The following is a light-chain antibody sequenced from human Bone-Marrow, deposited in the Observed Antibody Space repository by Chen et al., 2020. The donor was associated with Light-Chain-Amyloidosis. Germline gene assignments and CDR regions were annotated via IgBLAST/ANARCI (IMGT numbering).Light chain of an antibody. V-gene: IGKV1-5*03. CDR1: QSISNW. CDR2: KAS. Sequence: DIQMTQSPSTLSASVGDRVTITCRASQSISNWLAWYQQKPGKAPKLLMYKASTFEFGVPSRFSGSGSGTEFTLTISRLQPDDYATYYCQQYNNYSWTFGQGTKVEI. J-gene: IGKJ1*01. CDR3: QQYNNYSWT.